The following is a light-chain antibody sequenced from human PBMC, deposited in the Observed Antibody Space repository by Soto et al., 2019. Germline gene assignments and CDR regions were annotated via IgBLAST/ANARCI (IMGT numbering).Light chain of an antibody. V-gene: IGKV3-20*01. CDR3: QQYGSSRLT. Sequence: EIVLTQSPGTLSLSPGERATLSCRASQSVSSSYLAWYQQKPGQAPRFLIYDASSRATGIPDRFSGSGSGTDFTLTISRLETEDFAVYYCQQYGSSRLTFGGGTKVEIK. J-gene: IGKJ4*01. CDR2: DAS. CDR1: QSVSSSY.